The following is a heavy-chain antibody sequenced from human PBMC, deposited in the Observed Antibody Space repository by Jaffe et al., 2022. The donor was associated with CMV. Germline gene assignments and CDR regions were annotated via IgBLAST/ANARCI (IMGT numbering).Heavy chain of an antibody. CDR2: IYYSGST. CDR3: ARTTTFLHYYYYYMDV. Sequence: QVQLQESGPGLVKPSETLSLTCTVSGGSISSYYWSWIRQPPGKGLEWIGYIYYSGSTNYNPSLKSRVTISVDTSKNQFSLKLSSVTAADTAVYYCARTTTFLHYYYYYMDVWGKGTTVTVSS. V-gene: IGHV4-59*08. D-gene: IGHD3-3*01. CDR1: GGSISSYY. J-gene: IGHJ6*03.